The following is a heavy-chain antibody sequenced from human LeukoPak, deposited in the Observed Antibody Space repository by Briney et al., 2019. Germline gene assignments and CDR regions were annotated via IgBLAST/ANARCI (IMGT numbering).Heavy chain of an antibody. Sequence: SETLSLTCTVSGGSISSGGYYWSWIRQPPGKGLEWIGYIYHSGSTYYNPSLKSRVTISVDRSKNQFSLKLSSVTAADTAVYYCARGGSFDYWGQGTLVTVS. D-gene: IGHD3-10*01. V-gene: IGHV4-30-2*01. CDR3: ARGGSFDY. CDR2: IYHSGST. CDR1: GGSISSGGYY. J-gene: IGHJ4*02.